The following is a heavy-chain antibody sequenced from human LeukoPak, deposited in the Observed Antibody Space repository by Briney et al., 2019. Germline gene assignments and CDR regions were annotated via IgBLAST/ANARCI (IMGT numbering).Heavy chain of an antibody. J-gene: IGHJ3*02. CDR2: IYYSGST. V-gene: IGHV4-59*01. CDR1: GGSISSYY. Sequence: SETLSLTCTVSGGSISSYYWSWIRQPPGKGLEWIGCIYYSGSTNYNPSLKGRVTISVDTSKNQFSLKLSSVTAADTAVYYCASSVYDFWMGDTTTNAFDIWGQGTMVTVSS. CDR3: ASSVYDFWMGDTTTNAFDI. D-gene: IGHD3-3*01.